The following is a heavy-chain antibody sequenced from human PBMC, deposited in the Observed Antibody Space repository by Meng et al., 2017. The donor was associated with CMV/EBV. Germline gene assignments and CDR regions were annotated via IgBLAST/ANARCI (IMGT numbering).Heavy chain of an antibody. CDR2: IYHSGST. V-gene: IGHV4-4*02. J-gene: IGHJ5*02. CDR1: AGSISSSNW. Sequence: VSAGSISSSNWSSWVRQRPGQGLERIGEIYHSGSTNYNPSHKSRVTISVDKSKNQFSLKLSSVTAADTAVYYCARVQRSSSFGFDPWGQGTLVTVSS. CDR3: ARVQRSSSFGFDP. D-gene: IGHD6-6*01.